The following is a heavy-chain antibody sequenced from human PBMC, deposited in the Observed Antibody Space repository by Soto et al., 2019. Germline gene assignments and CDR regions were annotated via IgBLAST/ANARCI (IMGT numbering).Heavy chain of an antibody. D-gene: IGHD6-6*01. CDR1: GFTFSSYA. Sequence: GGSLRLSCAASGFTFSSYAMSWVRQAPGQGLEWVSAISGSGSNPYYADSVKGRFTISRDNSKNTLYLQMNSLRAEDTAVYYCARILEYSSFYYYYYMDVWGKGTTVTVSS. CDR3: ARILEYSSFYYYYYMDV. J-gene: IGHJ6*03. V-gene: IGHV3-23*01. CDR2: ISGSGSNP.